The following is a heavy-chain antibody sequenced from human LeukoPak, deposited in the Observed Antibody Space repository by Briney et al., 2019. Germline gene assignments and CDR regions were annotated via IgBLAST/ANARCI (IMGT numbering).Heavy chain of an antibody. D-gene: IGHD3-22*01. CDR3: VRDPPFFYDSSGSDY. CDR1: GGSISGSSYY. CDR2: IHYSGIT. Sequence: SETLSLTCTVSGGSISGSSYYWGWIRQPPGKGLEWIGSIHYSGITNYNPSLKSRVIISVDTSKDQFSLNLSSVTAADTAVYFCVRDPPFFYDSSGSDYWGQGTLVTVSS. V-gene: IGHV4-39*07. J-gene: IGHJ4*02.